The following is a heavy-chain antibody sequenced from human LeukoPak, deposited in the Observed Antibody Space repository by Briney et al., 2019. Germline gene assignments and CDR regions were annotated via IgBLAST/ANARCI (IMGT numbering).Heavy chain of an antibody. Sequence: GASVKVSCKASGGTFSSYTISWVRQAPGQGLEWMGWINPNSGGTNYAQKFQSRVTMTRDTSISTAYMELSRLRSDDTAVYYCARVMAVRTGPSFDYWGQGTLVTVSS. J-gene: IGHJ4*02. V-gene: IGHV1-2*02. CDR2: INPNSGGT. CDR1: GGTFSSYT. CDR3: ARVMAVRTGPSFDY. D-gene: IGHD2-8*01.